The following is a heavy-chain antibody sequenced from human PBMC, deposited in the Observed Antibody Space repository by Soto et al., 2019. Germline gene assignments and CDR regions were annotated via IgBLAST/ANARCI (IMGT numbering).Heavy chain of an antibody. J-gene: IGHJ4*02. CDR2: ITAENGNT. D-gene: IGHD3-3*01. Sequence: QIQLVQSGAEVKKPGASVKVSCKASGYSFTSYGITWVRQAPGQGPEWLGWITAENGNTNYAQKFQGRSTMTTDTSTNRAFTELMGLMSDDTGGYYCSRVVLEWQPTSGFDYWGQGTLVTVSS. CDR3: SRVVLEWQPTSGFDY. V-gene: IGHV1-18*04. CDR1: GYSFTSYG.